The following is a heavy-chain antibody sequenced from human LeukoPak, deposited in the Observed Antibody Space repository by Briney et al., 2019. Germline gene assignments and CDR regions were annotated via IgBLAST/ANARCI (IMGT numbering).Heavy chain of an antibody. CDR1: GYTLTELS. Sequence: GASVKVSCKVSGYTLTELSMHWVRQAPGKGPEWMGGFDPEDGETIYAQKFQGRVTMTEDTSTDTAYMELSSLRSEDTAVYYCATVPSNYYDSSGYYYRDYWGQGTLVTVSS. J-gene: IGHJ4*02. CDR3: ATVPSNYYDSSGYYYRDY. V-gene: IGHV1-24*01. D-gene: IGHD3-22*01. CDR2: FDPEDGET.